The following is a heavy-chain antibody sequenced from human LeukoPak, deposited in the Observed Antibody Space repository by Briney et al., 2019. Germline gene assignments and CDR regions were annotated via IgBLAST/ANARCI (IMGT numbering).Heavy chain of an antibody. CDR3: ARGRSITLLRGVAMSDGFDI. CDR2: ISSSGRII. CDR1: GFTFSSYE. J-gene: IGHJ3*02. V-gene: IGHV3-48*03. D-gene: IGHD3-10*01. Sequence: GGSLRLSCAASGFTFSSYEMNRVRQAPGKGLEWVSDISSSGRIIYYADSVKGRFTISRDSTKNSLYLQMNSLRAEDTAVYYCARGRSITLLRGVAMSDGFDIWGQGAMVAVSS.